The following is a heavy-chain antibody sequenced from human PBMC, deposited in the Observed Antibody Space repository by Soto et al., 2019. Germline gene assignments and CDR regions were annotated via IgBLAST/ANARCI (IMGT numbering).Heavy chain of an antibody. V-gene: IGHV4-34*01. J-gene: IGHJ3*02. D-gene: IGHD5-18*01. CDR1: GGSFSGYY. Sequence: SGTMSLTCAVYGGSFSGYYWSWFCQPPGKGLEWIGEINHSGSTNYNPSLKSRVTISVDTSKNQFSLKLSSVTAADTAVYYCARGIKWRKIQLARSPFDIWGQGTMVTVSS. CDR3: ARGIKWRKIQLARSPFDI. CDR2: INHSGST.